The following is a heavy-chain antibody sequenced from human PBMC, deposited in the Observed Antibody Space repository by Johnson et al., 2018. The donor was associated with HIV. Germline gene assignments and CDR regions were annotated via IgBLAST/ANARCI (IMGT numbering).Heavy chain of an antibody. CDR2: ISGSGGST. D-gene: IGHD4-23*01. J-gene: IGHJ3*02. CDR3: ARERGYFGNPAFDI. CDR1: GFTFDDFG. V-gene: IGHV3-23*04. Sequence: VQLVESGGTLVKPGGSLSLSCAASGFTFDDFGMGWVRQAPGKGLEWVSGISGSGGSTYYADSVQGRFTISRDNSKNTLYLQMNSLRAEDTAMYYCARERGYFGNPAFDIWGQGTMVTVSS.